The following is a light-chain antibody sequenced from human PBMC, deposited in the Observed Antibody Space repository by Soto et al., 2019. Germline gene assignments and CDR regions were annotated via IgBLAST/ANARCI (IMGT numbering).Light chain of an antibody. CDR2: LGS. CDR1: QSLLHSNGYNY. V-gene: IGKV2-28*01. Sequence: DIVMTQSPLSLPVTPGEPASISCRSSQSLLHSNGYNYLDWYLQKPGQSPQLLIYLGSNRASGVPDRFSGSGSGTDFTLKISRVEAEDVGVYYCMQALHTRTFGKGTKVEIK. J-gene: IGKJ1*01. CDR3: MQALHTRT.